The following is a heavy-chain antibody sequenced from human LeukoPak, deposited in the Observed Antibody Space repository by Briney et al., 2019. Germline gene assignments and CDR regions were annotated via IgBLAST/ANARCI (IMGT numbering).Heavy chain of an antibody. CDR2: ISAYNGNT. J-gene: IGHJ4*02. D-gene: IGHD5-18*01. V-gene: IGHV1-18*04. CDR1: GYTFTSYG. CDR3: ARGRRGYSYGYCDY. Sequence: ASVKVSCKASGYTFTSYGMSWVRQAPGQGLEGMGGISAYNGNTNYAQKLQGRATMTTDTSTSTAYMELRSLRSDDTAVYYCARGRRGYSYGYCDYWGQGTLVTVSS.